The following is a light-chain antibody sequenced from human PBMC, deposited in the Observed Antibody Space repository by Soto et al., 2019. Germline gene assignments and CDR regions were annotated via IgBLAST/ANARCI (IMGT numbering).Light chain of an antibody. CDR2: GAS. V-gene: IGKV3-20*01. J-gene: IGKJ1*01. CDR1: QSVSSSY. Sequence: EIVLTQSPGTLSLSPGERATLSCRASQSVSSSYLAWYQQKPGQAPRPLIYGASSRAIGNPDRFSGSGSGTDFYLTISRREPEYFAVNYCQQYDSSPWTFGQATKVEIK. CDR3: QQYDSSPWT.